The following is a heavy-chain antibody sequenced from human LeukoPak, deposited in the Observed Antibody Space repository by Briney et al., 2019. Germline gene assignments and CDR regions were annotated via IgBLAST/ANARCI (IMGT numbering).Heavy chain of an antibody. CDR1: GFTFRSYG. J-gene: IGHJ4*02. V-gene: IGHV3-21*01. CDR3: ARDSRAELGMALAY. Sequence: PGGSLRLSCAASGFTFRSYGMNWVRQAPGKGLEWVSSISSSSSYIYYADSVKGRFTISRDNAKNSLYLQMNSLRAEDTAVYYCARDSRAELGMALAYWGQGTLVTVSS. D-gene: IGHD7-27*01. CDR2: ISSSSSYI.